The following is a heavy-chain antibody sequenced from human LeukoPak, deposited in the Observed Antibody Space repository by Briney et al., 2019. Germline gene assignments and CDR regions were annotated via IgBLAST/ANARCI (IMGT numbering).Heavy chain of an antibody. V-gene: IGHV3-48*01. Sequence: GGSLRLSCAASGFTFSSYSMNWVRQAPGKGLEWVSYISSSSSTIYYADSVKGRFTISRDNAKNSLYLQMNSLRAEDTAVYYCARGAGPDRPRGYDYIWGSYRSTWPYYFDFWGQGIVVTVSS. D-gene: IGHD3-16*02. J-gene: IGHJ4*02. CDR2: ISSSSSTI. CDR3: ARGAGPDRPRGYDYIWGSYRSTWPYYFDF. CDR1: GFTFSSYS.